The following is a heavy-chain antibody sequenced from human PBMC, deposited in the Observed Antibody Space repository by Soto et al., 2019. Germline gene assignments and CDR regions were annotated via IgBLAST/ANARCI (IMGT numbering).Heavy chain of an antibody. CDR1: GYSFNTYY. J-gene: IGHJ6*02. V-gene: IGHV5-51*01. CDR3: ARQGEYYYGLDV. Sequence: PGESLKISCKGSGYSFNTYYIAWVRQMPGKGLEWMGIIYPGDSDTKYSPSFQGQVTISADKSISTAYLQWSSLKASDTAVYYCARQGEYYYGLDVWGLGTTVTVSS. CDR2: IYPGDSDT.